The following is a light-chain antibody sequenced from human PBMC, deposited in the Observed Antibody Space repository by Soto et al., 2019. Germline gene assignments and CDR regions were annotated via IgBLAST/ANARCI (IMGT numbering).Light chain of an antibody. J-gene: IGKJ1*01. CDR3: QQYNSYSSWT. V-gene: IGKV1-5*03. CDR2: KAS. Sequence: DIQMTQSPSTLSASVGDRVTITCRASQSISSWLAWYQQKPGKAPKLLIYKASSLESGVQSRFSGSGSGTEFTLTISSLQPDDFATYCCQQYNSYSSWTFGQGTKVEIK. CDR1: QSISSW.